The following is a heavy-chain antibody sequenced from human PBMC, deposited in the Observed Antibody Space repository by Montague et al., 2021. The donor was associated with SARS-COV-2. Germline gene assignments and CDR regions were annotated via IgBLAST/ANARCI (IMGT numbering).Heavy chain of an antibody. CDR1: GFTFSNYE. J-gene: IGHJ4*02. Sequence: SLRLSCAASGFTFSNYEMSWVRQAPGKGLEWLSYIRSSGSTIYYADSVKGRFTTSRDNAKNSLYLQMNSLRAEDTAIYYCARDTPYYYGSGSYYEPRRVFDYWGQGTLVTVSS. CDR3: ARDTPYYYGSGSYYEPRRVFDY. D-gene: IGHD3-10*01. CDR2: IRSSGSTI. V-gene: IGHV3-48*03.